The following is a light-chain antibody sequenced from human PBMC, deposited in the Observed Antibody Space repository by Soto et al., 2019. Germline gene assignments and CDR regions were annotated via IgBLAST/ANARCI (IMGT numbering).Light chain of an antibody. Sequence: IVMTQSPATRSVSPGERATLSCRASQSVGSSLAWYQQKRCQAPRLIIHGASTRATGIPARFSGSGSGTDFTLTISRLEPEDFAVYYCQQYGSSPRITFGQGTRVEIK. V-gene: IGKV3-20*01. CDR3: QQYGSSPRIT. CDR1: QSVGSS. CDR2: GAS. J-gene: IGKJ5*01.